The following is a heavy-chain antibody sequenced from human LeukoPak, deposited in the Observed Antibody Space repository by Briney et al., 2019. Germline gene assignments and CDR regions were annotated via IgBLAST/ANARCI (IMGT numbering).Heavy chain of an antibody. CDR3: ATNILVRAIITWFDP. V-gene: IGHV1-2*02. D-gene: IGHD3-10*01. CDR1: GYTFTSHG. CDR2: IKPNSGDT. Sequence: ASLKVSCKASGYTFTSHGFSWVRQAPGQGREWMGWIKPNSGDTRSAQKCQGRVTMTRDTSISTAYLELSSLRDDDTAVYYCATNILVRAIITWFDPWGQGTLVTVSS. J-gene: IGHJ5*02.